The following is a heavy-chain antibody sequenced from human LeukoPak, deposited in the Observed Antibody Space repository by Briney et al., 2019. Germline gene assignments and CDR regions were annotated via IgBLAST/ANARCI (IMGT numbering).Heavy chain of an antibody. CDR1: GLTFRSYG. CDR3: AEDRWGPVASLDY. J-gene: IGHJ4*02. CDR2: IRYEGSNK. D-gene: IGHD6-19*01. V-gene: IGHV3-30*02. Sequence: SGGSLRLSCAASGLTFRSYGMLWVRQSPGEGVEWVALIRYEGSNKYYTDSVKGRFTISRDNSKNMLYLQMNSLGTEDTAVYYCAEDRWGPVASLDYWGQGTLVTVSS.